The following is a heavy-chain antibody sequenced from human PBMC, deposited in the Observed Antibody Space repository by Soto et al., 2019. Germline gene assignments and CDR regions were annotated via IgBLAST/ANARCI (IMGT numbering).Heavy chain of an antibody. CDR1: GFTFGDYA. Sequence: GGSLRLSCTASGFTFGDYAMSWFRQAPGKGLEWVGFIRSKAYGGTTEYAASVEGRFTISRDDSKSIAYLQMNSLKTEDTAVYYCTRDRGGSYFVHDYWGQGTLVTVSS. V-gene: IGHV3-49*03. J-gene: IGHJ4*02. CDR2: IRSKAYGGTT. CDR3: TRDRGGSYFVHDY. D-gene: IGHD1-26*01.